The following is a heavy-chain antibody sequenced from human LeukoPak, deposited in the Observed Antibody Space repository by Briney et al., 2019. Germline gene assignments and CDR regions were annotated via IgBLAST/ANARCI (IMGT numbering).Heavy chain of an antibody. J-gene: IGHJ4*02. CDR1: GFTFSSYE. Sequence: PGGSLRLSCAASGFTFSSYEMNWVRQAPGKGLEWVSYISSSGTSIYHADFVRGRFTISRDNAKKSLYLQMNSLRAEDTAVYYCARESQGSCRGGRCPHFDYWGQGILVTVSS. V-gene: IGHV3-48*03. D-gene: IGHD2-15*01. CDR3: ARESQGSCRGGRCPHFDY. CDR2: ISSSGTSI.